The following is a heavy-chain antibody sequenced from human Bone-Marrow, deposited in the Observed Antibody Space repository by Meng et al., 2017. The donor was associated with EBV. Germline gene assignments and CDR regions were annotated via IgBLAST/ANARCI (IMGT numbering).Heavy chain of an antibody. Sequence: EGQLVEAGGVLVKPGGSLRLSFAVSGFIFSNLWMTWVRQAPGRGLEWVGLIKSNVNGGTTDYAAPMKGKFTISRDDSKSTIYLQMNSLKAEDTAVYFCTTDPPYTMGRYSQHWGQGTLVTVSS. J-gene: IGHJ1*01. CDR1: GFIFSNLW. CDR2: IKSNVNGGTT. CDR3: TTDPPYTMGRYSQH. V-gene: IGHV3-15*01. D-gene: IGHD3-10*01.